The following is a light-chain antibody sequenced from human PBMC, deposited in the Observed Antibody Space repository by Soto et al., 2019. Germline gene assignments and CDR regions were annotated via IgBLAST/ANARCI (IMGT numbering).Light chain of an antibody. CDR2: GAS. CDR3: QQYATRPWT. V-gene: IGKV3-20*01. J-gene: IGKJ1*01. CDR1: QSVSGSY. Sequence: IVLTQSPGTLSLSPGERATLSCRARQSVSGSYLAWYQQKPGQSPRLLIHGASSRATGIPDRFSGSGSGTDFTLTISRLEPEDFAVYYCQQYATRPWTFGQGTKVESK.